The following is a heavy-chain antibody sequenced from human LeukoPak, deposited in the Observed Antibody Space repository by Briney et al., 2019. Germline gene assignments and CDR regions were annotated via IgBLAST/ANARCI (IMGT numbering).Heavy chain of an antibody. CDR2: ISHSGYT. Sequence: SETLSLTCAVSGYSISSDYFWGWIRQSPGKGLEWIGSISHSGYTYYNPSLKSRVTISVDTSKNKFSLKLSSVTAADTAVYYCARDKRYGDYFYYYMDVWGKGTTVAVSS. CDR3: ARDKRYGDYFYYYMDV. V-gene: IGHV4-38-2*02. J-gene: IGHJ6*03. D-gene: IGHD4-17*01. CDR1: GYSISSDYF.